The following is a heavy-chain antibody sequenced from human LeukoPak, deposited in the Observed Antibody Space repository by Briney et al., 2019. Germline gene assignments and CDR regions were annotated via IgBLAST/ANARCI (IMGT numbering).Heavy chain of an antibody. J-gene: IGHJ6*04. CDR1: GFTFSSYE. CDR2: ISSSGSTI. CDR3: AELGITMIGGV. V-gene: IGHV3-48*03. Sequence: GGSLRLSCAASGFTFSSYEMNWVRQAPGKGLEWVSYISSSGSTIYYADSVKGRFNNTRDNAKNSLYLQMNSLRAEDTAVYYCAELGITMIGGVWGKGTTVTISS. D-gene: IGHD3-10*02.